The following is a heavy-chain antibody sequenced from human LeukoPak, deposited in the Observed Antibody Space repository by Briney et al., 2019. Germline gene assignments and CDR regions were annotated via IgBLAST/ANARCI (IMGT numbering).Heavy chain of an antibody. Sequence: ASVKVSCKASGYTFTSYDINWVRQATGQGLEWMGWMNPNSGNTGYAQKFQGRVTMTRNTSISTAYMELSSLRSEDTAVYYCARVYSSSFWGYYYYYYMDVWGKGTTVTVSS. CDR3: ARVYSSSFWGYYYYYYMDV. CDR2: MNPNSGNT. V-gene: IGHV1-8*01. CDR1: GYTFTSYD. J-gene: IGHJ6*03. D-gene: IGHD6-6*01.